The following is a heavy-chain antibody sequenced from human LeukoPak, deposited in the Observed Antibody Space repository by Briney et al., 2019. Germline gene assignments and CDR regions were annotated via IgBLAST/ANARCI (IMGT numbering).Heavy chain of an antibody. V-gene: IGHV3-66*01. CDR1: GFTVSSNY. CDR2: IYSGGST. Sequence: GGSLRLSCAASGFTVSSNYMSWVRQAPEKGLEWVSVIYSGGSTYYADSVKGRFTISRDNSKNTLYLQMNSLRAEDTAVYYCARGKDYGSGSAFDYWGQGTLVTVSS. J-gene: IGHJ4*02. D-gene: IGHD3-10*01. CDR3: ARGKDYGSGSAFDY.